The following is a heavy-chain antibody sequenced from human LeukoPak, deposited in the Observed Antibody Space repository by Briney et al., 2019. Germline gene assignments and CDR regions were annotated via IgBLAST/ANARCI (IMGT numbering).Heavy chain of an antibody. J-gene: IGHJ4*02. D-gene: IGHD2/OR15-2a*01. Sequence: GASVKVSCKASGYTFTSYGISWVRQAPGQGLEWMGWINPNSGGTNYAQKFQGRVTMTRDTSISTAYMELSRLRSDDTAVYYCARNYHSTSFDYWGQGTLVTVSS. CDR3: ARNYHSTSFDY. V-gene: IGHV1-2*02. CDR2: INPNSGGT. CDR1: GYTFTSYG.